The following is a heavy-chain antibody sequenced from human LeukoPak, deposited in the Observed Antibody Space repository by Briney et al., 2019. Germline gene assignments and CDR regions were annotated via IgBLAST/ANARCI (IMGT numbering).Heavy chain of an antibody. CDR2: INHSGST. J-gene: IGHJ4*02. V-gene: IGHV4-34*01. CDR3: ARVRGVRAARQFDY. D-gene: IGHD6-6*01. CDR1: GGSFSGYY. Sequence: PSETLSLTCAVYGGSFSGYYWSWIRQPPGNGLEWIGEINHSGSTNYNPSLKSRVTISVDTSKNQFSLKLSSVTAADTAVYYCARVRGVRAARQFDYWGQGTLVTVSS.